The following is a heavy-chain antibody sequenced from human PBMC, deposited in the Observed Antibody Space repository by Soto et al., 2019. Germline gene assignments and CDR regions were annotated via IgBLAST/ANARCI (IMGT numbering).Heavy chain of an antibody. CDR2: IFYSGGT. J-gene: IGHJ4*02. Sequence: SETLSLTCTVSGDSISTYYWSWIRQPPGKGLQWIGYIFYSGGTAYNPSLKSRVTISLDMSKKQISLKLSSVTTADTATYFCARLQLVQKVIDYWGQGTLVTVFS. V-gene: IGHV4-59*01. D-gene: IGHD1-1*01. CDR3: ARLQLVQKVIDY. CDR1: GDSISTYY.